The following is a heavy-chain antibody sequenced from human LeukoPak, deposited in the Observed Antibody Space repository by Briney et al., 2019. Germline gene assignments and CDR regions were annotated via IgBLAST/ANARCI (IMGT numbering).Heavy chain of an antibody. CDR1: GVSFSGFY. J-gene: IGHJ6*03. V-gene: IGHV4-34*01. CDR3: ARGRPNMDV. Sequence: SETLSLTCAVYGVSFSGFYWSWIRQPPGKGLEWIGEVSHSGSTSYNPSLKSRVTVSVNTSKNQFFLRLTSVTAADTAVYYCARGRPNMDVWGKGTTVTVSS. CDR2: VSHSGST.